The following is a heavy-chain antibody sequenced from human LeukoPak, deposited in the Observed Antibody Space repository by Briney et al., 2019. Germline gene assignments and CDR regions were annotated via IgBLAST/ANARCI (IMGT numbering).Heavy chain of an antibody. Sequence: ASVKVSCKASGGTFSSYAISWVRQAPGQGLEWIGGIIPIFGTANYAQKFQGRVTITADKSTSTAYMELSSLRSEDTAVYYCARSYYDFWSGYYDAFDIWGQGTMVTVSS. D-gene: IGHD3-3*01. J-gene: IGHJ3*02. CDR2: IIPIFGTA. V-gene: IGHV1-69*06. CDR1: GGTFSSYA. CDR3: ARSYYDFWSGYYDAFDI.